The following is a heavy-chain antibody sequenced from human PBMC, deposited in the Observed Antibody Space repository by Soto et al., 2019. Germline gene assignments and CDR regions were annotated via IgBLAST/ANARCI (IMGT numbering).Heavy chain of an antibody. CDR1: GGSFSGYY. D-gene: IGHD3-22*01. Sequence: QVQLQQWGAGLLKPSETLSLTCAVYGGSFSGYYWSWIGQPPGKGLEWIGEINHSGSTNYNPSLKSRVTISVDTSKNQFSLKLSSVTAADTAVYYCARRHSSGYWKYYFDYWGQGTLVTVSS. J-gene: IGHJ4*02. CDR2: INHSGST. V-gene: IGHV4-34*01. CDR3: ARRHSSGYWKYYFDY.